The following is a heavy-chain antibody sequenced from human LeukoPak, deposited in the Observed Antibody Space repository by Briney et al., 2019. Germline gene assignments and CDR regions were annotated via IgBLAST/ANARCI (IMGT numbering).Heavy chain of an antibody. CDR2: IYNSGST. D-gene: IGHD2-2*01. Sequence: NSSETLSLICTVSGGSISSGSYYWSWIRQPAGKGLEWIGRIYNSGSTNYNPSLKSRVTISVDTSKNQLTLKLSSVTAADTAVYYCARDGSKPAAMGGAFDIWGQGTMVTVSS. CDR1: GGSISSGSYY. J-gene: IGHJ3*02. CDR3: ARDGSKPAAMGGAFDI. V-gene: IGHV4-61*02.